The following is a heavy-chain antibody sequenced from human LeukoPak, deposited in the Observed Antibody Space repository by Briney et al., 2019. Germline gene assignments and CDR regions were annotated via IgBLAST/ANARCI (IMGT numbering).Heavy chain of an antibody. CDR1: GFSLSSYA. CDR2: VYSAGAT. J-gene: IGHJ5*02. V-gene: IGHV3-66*02. Sequence: GGSLRLSCVASGFSLSSYAMSWVRQAPGKAPEWVSLVYSAGATHYADSVQGRFIISRDNSKNTLYLQMNNLRVEDTAVYHCVRDRAEGQAWVEFDLWGQGTVVTVSS. CDR3: VRDRAEGQAWVEFDL.